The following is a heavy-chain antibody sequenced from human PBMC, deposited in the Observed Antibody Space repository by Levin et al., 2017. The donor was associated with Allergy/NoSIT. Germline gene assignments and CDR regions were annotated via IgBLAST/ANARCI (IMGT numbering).Heavy chain of an antibody. CDR2: ISTSSTTI. Sequence: PGGSLRLSCAASGFTFSSFSMNWVRQAPGEGLQFISYISTSSTTIYYADSVKGRFTISRDNAKNSLYLQMNSLRAEDTAVYYCARGDIDYWGQGTLVTVSS. CDR3: ARGDIDY. CDR1: GFTFSSFS. D-gene: IGHD5-24*01. J-gene: IGHJ4*02. V-gene: IGHV3-48*01.